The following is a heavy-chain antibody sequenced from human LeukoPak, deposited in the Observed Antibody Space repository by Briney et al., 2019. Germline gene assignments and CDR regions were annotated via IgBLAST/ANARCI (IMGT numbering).Heavy chain of an antibody. Sequence: SETLSLPCSVSGGSISTYYGIWLRQPPGEGLEWIGYISNGGSTKYNPSLKSRVTISVDTSKNQLSLKLRSVTAADTAVYHCVRLQPNTGEWAFDIWGQGTMVSVSS. D-gene: IGHD1-1*01. J-gene: IGHJ3*02. CDR1: GGSISTYY. CDR2: ISNGGST. CDR3: VRLQPNTGEWAFDI. V-gene: IGHV4-59*01.